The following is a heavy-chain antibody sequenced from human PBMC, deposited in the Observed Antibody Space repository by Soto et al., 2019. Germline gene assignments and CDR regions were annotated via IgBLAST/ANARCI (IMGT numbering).Heavy chain of an antibody. CDR1: GFSLRTSGVG. Sequence: QITLKESGPTLVKPTQTLTLTCTFSGFSLRTSGVGVGWIRQPPGKALEWLALIYWDDEERYSPSLKSRLTITKATSKSQVVLTMTNMDPVDTATYYCAHSPFSSGWYLTGRFDSWGQGTLVTVSS. V-gene: IGHV2-5*02. CDR2: IYWDDEE. CDR3: AHSPFSSGWYLTGRFDS. J-gene: IGHJ4*02. D-gene: IGHD6-19*01.